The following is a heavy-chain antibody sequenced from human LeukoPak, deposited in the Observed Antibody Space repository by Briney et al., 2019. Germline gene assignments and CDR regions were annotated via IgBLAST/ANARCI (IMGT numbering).Heavy chain of an antibody. CDR2: IRNKANSHTT. CDR3: AAARATYRNFDY. V-gene: IGHV3-72*01. Sequence: PGGSLRLSCAASGFTFSDHYMDWVRQAPGEGPEWIARIRNKANSHTTEYAASVKCRFTIARDESKNSMYLQMNSLRTEDTVVYYCAAARATYRNFDYWGQGTLVTVSS. D-gene: IGHD1-14*01. J-gene: IGHJ4*02. CDR1: GFTFSDHY.